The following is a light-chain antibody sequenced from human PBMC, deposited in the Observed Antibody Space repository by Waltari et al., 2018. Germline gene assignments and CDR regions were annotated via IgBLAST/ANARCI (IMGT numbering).Light chain of an antibody. J-gene: IGLJ3*02. CDR1: SSDVGNYDV. CDR3: CSFAESDTWV. Sequence: QSALTQTASVSGSPGQSITISCTGVSSDVGNYDVVSWYQKHPDKPPNLIVYEVSKRPPGVSDPFSGARSGNTASLTISGLQAEDEADYYCCSFAESDTWVFGGGTKVTVL. CDR2: EVS. V-gene: IGLV2-23*02.